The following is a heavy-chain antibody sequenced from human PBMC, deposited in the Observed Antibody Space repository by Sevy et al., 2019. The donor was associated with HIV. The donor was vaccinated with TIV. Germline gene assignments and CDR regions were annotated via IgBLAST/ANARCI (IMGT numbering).Heavy chain of an antibody. V-gene: IGHV4-59*08. Sequence: SETLSLTCTVSGYSISSNYWNWIRQPPGKGLEWIGYIYYSGSTNYNPSLKSRITISVDTSKNQFSLRLSSVTAADTAVYYCARQSVTYDILTGWNYYGVDVWGQGTTVTVSS. J-gene: IGHJ6*02. CDR2: IYYSGST. CDR3: ARQSVTYDILTGWNYYGVDV. D-gene: IGHD3-9*01. CDR1: GYSISSNY.